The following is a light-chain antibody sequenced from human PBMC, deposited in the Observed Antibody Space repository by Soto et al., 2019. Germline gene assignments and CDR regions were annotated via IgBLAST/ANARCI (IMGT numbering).Light chain of an antibody. CDR3: QQIYVAPVT. CDR2: AAS. CDR1: QSISSC. J-gene: IGKJ1*01. Sequence: DLQMTQSPSYLSASVGDRVTITCRASQSISSCLNWYQQKPGKAPKLLIYAASNLQSGVPSRFSGSESGTDFILTISSLQPEDFATYYCQQIYVAPVTFGQGTKVEIK. V-gene: IGKV1-39*01.